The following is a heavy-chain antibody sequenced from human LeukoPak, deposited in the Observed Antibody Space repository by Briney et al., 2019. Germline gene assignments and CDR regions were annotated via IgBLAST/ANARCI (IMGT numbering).Heavy chain of an antibody. Sequence: SETLSLTCTVSGGSISSYYWSRIRQPPGKGLEWIAHIHYSGNTNYNPSLTSRVTISIDTSKNQFSLKLNSVTAADTAVYYCARERSMVRGLSWFDPWGQGTLVTVSS. J-gene: IGHJ5*02. CDR1: GGSISSYY. CDR3: ARERSMVRGLSWFDP. D-gene: IGHD3-10*01. V-gene: IGHV4-59*01. CDR2: IHYSGNT.